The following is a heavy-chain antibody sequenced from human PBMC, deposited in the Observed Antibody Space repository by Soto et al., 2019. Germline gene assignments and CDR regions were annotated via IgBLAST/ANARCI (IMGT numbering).Heavy chain of an antibody. CDR1: GFTFSSYA. V-gene: IGHV3-30*09. J-gene: IGHJ6*02. CDR2: ISYDGSNK. D-gene: IGHD2-2*01. Sequence: GGSLRLSCAASGFTFSSYAMHWVRQAPGKGLEWVAVISYDGSNKYYADSVKGRFAISRDNSKNTLYLQMNSLRAEDTAVYYCARGTSVVPAAMPYYYYGMDVWGQGTTVTVSS. CDR3: ARGTSVVPAAMPYYYYGMDV.